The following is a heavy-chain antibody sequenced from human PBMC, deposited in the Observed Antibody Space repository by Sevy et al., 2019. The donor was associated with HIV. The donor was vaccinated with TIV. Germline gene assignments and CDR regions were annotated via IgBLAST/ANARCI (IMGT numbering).Heavy chain of an antibody. D-gene: IGHD3-16*02. V-gene: IGHV3-30-3*01. CDR3: ARTFMITFGGVIGNDAFDI. J-gene: IGHJ3*02. Sequence: GGSLRLSCAASGFTFSSYAMHWVRQAPGKGLEWVAVISYDGSNKYYADSVKGRFTISRDNSKNPLYLQMNSLRAEDTAVYYCARTFMITFGGVIGNDAFDIWGQGTMVTVSS. CDR1: GFTFSSYA. CDR2: ISYDGSNK.